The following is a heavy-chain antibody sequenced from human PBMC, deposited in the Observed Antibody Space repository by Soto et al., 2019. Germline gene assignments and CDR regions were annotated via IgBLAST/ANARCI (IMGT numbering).Heavy chain of an antibody. J-gene: IGHJ4*02. CDR2: ISGSGGST. CDR3: AKDLKQWLVPGFDY. Sequence: EVQLLESAGGLVQPGGSLRLSCAASGFTFSSYAMSWVRQAPGKGLEWVSGISGSGGSTYYADSVKGRFTISRDNSKNTLYLQMNSLSAEDTAVYYCAKDLKQWLVPGFDYWGQGTLVTVSS. D-gene: IGHD6-19*01. CDR1: GFTFSSYA. V-gene: IGHV3-23*01.